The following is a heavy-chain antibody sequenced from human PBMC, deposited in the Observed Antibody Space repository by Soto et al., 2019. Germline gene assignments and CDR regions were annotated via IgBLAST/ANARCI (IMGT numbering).Heavy chain of an antibody. D-gene: IGHD3-9*01. CDR1: GDSINSDKYY. Sequence: QLQLQESGPGLVKPSETLSLTCSVSGDSINSDKYYWGWIRQPPGKGLEWIGSIYFRGNTYYNPSLQTRVTISRAKSKSQFSLKLNSVTAADSAGYFCARLEGLATISYYFDFWGQGALVTVSS. CDR2: IYFRGNT. V-gene: IGHV4-39*01. J-gene: IGHJ4*02. CDR3: ARLEGLATISYYFDF.